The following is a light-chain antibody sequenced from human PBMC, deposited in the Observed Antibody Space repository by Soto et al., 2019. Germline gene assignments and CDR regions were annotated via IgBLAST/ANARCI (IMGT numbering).Light chain of an antibody. Sequence: VMTQSPDTLSVSPGERGTLSCRASRIIGHNYLAWYQQKPGQPPRLLIYATSTRATGIPDRFSGSGSVTNFTLTISRLEPEDFAVYYCQQFGISPWTFGQGTKVDIK. CDR1: RIIGHNY. J-gene: IGKJ1*01. V-gene: IGKV3-20*01. CDR3: QQFGISPWT. CDR2: ATS.